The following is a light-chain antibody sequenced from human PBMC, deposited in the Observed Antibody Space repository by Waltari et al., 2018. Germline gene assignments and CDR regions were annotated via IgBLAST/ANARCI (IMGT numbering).Light chain of an antibody. V-gene: IGLV3-1*01. CDR2: EDT. CDR3: QAWDSGPAV. Sequence: SFDLTQPPSVSASPGQTATITCSGDKLGNKYAYWYQQKSGQSPVLVIYEDTKRPSGIPWRFSGSNAGNTVTLTISGTQPMDEADYYCQAWDSGPAVFGGGTKLTVL. J-gene: IGLJ2*01. CDR1: KLGNKY.